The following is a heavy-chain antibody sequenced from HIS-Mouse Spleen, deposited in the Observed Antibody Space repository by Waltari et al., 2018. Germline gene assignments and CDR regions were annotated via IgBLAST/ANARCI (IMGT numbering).Heavy chain of an antibody. Sequence: EVQLVESGGGLVQPGGSLRLSCAASGFTFSRYWLSWGRQAPGKGLEWVANIKQDGSEKYYVDSVKGRFTISRDNAKNSLYLQMNSLRAEDTAVYYCARVRYFDWLGVDYWGQGTLVTVSS. V-gene: IGHV3-7*01. J-gene: IGHJ4*02. CDR3: ARVRYFDWLGVDY. CDR2: IKQDGSEK. CDR1: GFTFSRYW. D-gene: IGHD3-9*01.